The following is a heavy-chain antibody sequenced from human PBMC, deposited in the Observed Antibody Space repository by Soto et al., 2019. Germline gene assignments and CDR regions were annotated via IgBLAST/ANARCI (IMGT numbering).Heavy chain of an antibody. V-gene: IGHV1-69*02. CDR2: IIPILGIA. CDR1: GGTFSSYT. CDR3: ARAPLDGYSPQDDY. Sequence: QVQLVQSGAEVKKPGSSVKVSCKASGGTFSSYTISWVRQAPGQGLEWMGRIIPILGIANYAQKFQGRVTITADKSTSTDYMELSRLRSEDTAVYYCARAPLDGYSPQDDYWGQGTLVTVSS. J-gene: IGHJ4*02. D-gene: IGHD5-18*01.